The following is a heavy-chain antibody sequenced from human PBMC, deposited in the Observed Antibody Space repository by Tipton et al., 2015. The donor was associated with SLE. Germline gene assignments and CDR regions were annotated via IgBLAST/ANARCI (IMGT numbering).Heavy chain of an antibody. CDR1: GGSITSSSYY. Sequence: TLSLTCTVSGGSITSSSYYWGWIRQPPGKGLEWIGEINHSGSTNCNPSLKSRVTISVDTSKNQFSLKLSSVTAADTAVYYCARAEAGWYFDYWGQGTLVTVSS. CDR3: ARAEAGWYFDY. J-gene: IGHJ4*02. D-gene: IGHD2-15*01. V-gene: IGHV4-39*07. CDR2: INHSGST.